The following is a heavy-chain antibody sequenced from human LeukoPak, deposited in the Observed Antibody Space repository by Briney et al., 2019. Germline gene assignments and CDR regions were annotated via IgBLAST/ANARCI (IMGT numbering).Heavy chain of an antibody. CDR2: MNPNSGNT. J-gene: IGHJ4*02. Sequence: ASVKVSCKASGYTFTSYDINWVRQATGQGLEWMGWMNPNSGNTGYAQKFQGRVTITRNTSISTAYMELSSLRSEDTAVYYCARDLGYSSSWYPYYFDYWGQGTLVTVSS. CDR1: GYTFTSYD. V-gene: IGHV1-8*03. CDR3: ARDLGYSSSWYPYYFDY. D-gene: IGHD6-13*01.